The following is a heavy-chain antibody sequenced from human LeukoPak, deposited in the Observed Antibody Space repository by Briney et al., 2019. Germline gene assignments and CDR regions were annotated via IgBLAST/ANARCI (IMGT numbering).Heavy chain of an antibody. D-gene: IGHD3-16*01. V-gene: IGHV3-33*01. CDR2: IWYDGSNK. CDR3: ARDTRFDYFDY. J-gene: IGHJ4*02. CDR1: GFTFSSYG. Sequence: PGGSLRLSCAASGFTFSSYGVHWVRQAPGKGLEWVAVIWYDGSNKYYADSVKGRFTISRDNSKNTLYLQMNSLRAEDTAVYYCARDTRFDYFDYWGQGTLVTVSS.